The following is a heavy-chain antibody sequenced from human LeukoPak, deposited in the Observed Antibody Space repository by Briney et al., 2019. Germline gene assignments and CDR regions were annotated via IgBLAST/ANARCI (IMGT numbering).Heavy chain of an antibody. V-gene: IGHV3-30*02. D-gene: IGHD3-22*01. CDR3: AKGQIVVVIAYFDY. Sequence: GGSLRLSCAASGFTFSSYGMHWVRQAPGKGLEWVAFIRYDGSNKYYADSVKGRFTISRDNSKNTLYLQMNSLRAEDTAVYYCAKGQIVVVIAYFDYWGQGTLVTVSS. J-gene: IGHJ4*02. CDR2: IRYDGSNK. CDR1: GFTFSSYG.